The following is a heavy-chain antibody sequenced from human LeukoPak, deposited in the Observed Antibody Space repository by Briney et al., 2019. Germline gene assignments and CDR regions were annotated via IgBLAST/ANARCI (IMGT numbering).Heavy chain of an antibody. CDR3: TRDQDIFDV. CDR2: IKSSGSTI. V-gene: IGHV3-48*02. Sequence: VGTLRLSCAPSVFTSSAYSMNWGRRAPGPGLEGISCIKSSGSTIDYADSVRGRFNISSDNAKNSLSLEMNSVRDEDTALYYCTRDQDIFDVWGQGTMVTVSS. J-gene: IGHJ3*01. CDR1: VFTSSAYS.